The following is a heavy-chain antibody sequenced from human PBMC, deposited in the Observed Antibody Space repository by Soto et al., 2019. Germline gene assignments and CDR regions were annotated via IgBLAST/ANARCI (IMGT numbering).Heavy chain of an antibody. J-gene: IGHJ3*02. CDR1: GYTLSDYY. V-gene: IGHV1-2*02. D-gene: IGHD6-13*01. CDR3: TREGGGIAAAGAGNDAFDI. Sequence: QVQLVQSGAEVKKPGASVTVSCKASGYTLSDYYIQWVRQAPGQGLEWMGWINPNSGDPNYAQKFQGRVTMSRDTSINTAYIELRWLRSEDTAVYYCTREGGGIAAAGAGNDAFDIWGQGTKVTVSS. CDR2: INPNSGDP.